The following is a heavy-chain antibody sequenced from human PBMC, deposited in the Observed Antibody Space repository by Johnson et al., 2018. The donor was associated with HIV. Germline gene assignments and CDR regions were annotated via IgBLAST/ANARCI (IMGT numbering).Heavy chain of an antibody. D-gene: IGHD1-26*01. CDR3: ARDLIGWELRGAFDI. J-gene: IGHJ3*02. V-gene: IGHV3-20*04. CDR2: INWSGDSA. Sequence: VQLVESGGGVVQPGRSLRLSCAASGFTFDDYDMSWVHQAPGKGLEWVSGINWSGDSAGFADSVKGRFTSSRDNAKNSLYRQMNSLRAEDTALYYCARDLIGWELRGAFDIWGQGTMVTVSS. CDR1: GFTFDDYD.